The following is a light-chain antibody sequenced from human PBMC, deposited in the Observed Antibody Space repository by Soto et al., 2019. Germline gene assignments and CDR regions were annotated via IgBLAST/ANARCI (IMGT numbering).Light chain of an antibody. CDR3: LQDHDDSWT. J-gene: IGKJ1*01. Sequence: AIQMTQSPSSLSTSVGDRITITCRASQGIESDLSWYQQRPGKAPKLLIYAASNVHRGVPPRFSGSRSGTEFTLTISNLQPEDFASYYCLQDHDDSWTFGQGTKVDIK. CDR2: AAS. CDR1: QGIESD. V-gene: IGKV1-6*01.